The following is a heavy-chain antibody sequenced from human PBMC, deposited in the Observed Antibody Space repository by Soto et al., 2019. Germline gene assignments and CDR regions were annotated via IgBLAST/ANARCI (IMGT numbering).Heavy chain of an antibody. CDR3: ARLGMVPRLPKVPSRGLS. J-gene: IGHJ4*02. CDR1: GFTFSSYW. CDR2: INSDGSST. Sequence: GGSLRLSCAASGFTFSSYWMHWVRQAPGKGLVWVSRINSDGSSTSYADSVKGRFTISRDNAKNTLYLQMNSLRAEDTAVYYCARLGMVPRLPKVPSRGLSWGQGTLVTVSS. V-gene: IGHV3-74*01. D-gene: IGHD2-8*01.